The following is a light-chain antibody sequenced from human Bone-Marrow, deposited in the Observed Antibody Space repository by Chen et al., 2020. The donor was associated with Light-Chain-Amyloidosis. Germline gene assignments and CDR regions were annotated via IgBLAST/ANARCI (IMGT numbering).Light chain of an antibody. J-gene: IGLJ1*01. CDR3: SAFTVSSTLV. CDR1: RSDVAGYNR. CDR2: EVS. Sequence: QSALTQPPSVSGSPGQSVTISCTGTRSDVAGYNRVFGYHQRPGTAPKVIILEVSHRPSGVPDRFSGSKSGNTASLTISGLQAEDEGDYFCSAFTVSSTLVFETGTRVTVV. V-gene: IGLV2-18*02.